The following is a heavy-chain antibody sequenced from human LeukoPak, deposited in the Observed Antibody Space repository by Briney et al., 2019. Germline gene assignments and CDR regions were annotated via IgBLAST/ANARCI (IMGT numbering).Heavy chain of an antibody. V-gene: IGHV3-23*01. CDR1: GFTFSSYG. CDR3: AKEIVEQQLVFDY. D-gene: IGHD6-13*01. J-gene: IGHJ4*02. Sequence: GSLRLSCAASGFTFSSYGMSWVRQAAGKGLEWVSAISGSGGSTYYADSVKGRFTISRDNSKNTLYLQMNSLRAEDTAVYYCAKEIVEQQLVFDYWGQGTLVTVSS. CDR2: ISGSGGST.